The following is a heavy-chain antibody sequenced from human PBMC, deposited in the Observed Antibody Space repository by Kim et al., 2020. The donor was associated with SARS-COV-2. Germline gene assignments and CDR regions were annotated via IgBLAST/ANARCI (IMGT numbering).Heavy chain of an antibody. J-gene: IGHJ3*02. V-gene: IGHV4-31*02. D-gene: IGHD3-22*01. Sequence: PSLKSRVTISGETYKNQFSLKLSSVTAADTAVYYWERQRIKMIVVAREFDIWGQGTMVTVSS. CDR3: ERQRIKMIVVAREFDI.